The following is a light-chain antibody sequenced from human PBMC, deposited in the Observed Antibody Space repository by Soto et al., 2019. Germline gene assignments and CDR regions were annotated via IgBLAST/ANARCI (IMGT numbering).Light chain of an antibody. CDR1: QSVSSY. CDR3: QQRSNLA. CDR2: DAS. Sequence: EIVLTQSPATLSLSPGERATLSCRASQSVSSYLAWYQQKPGQAPRLLIYDASNRATGIPARFSGIGSGTDFTLTISSLEPEDFAVYYCQQRSNLAFGGGTKVDIK. V-gene: IGKV3-11*01. J-gene: IGKJ4*01.